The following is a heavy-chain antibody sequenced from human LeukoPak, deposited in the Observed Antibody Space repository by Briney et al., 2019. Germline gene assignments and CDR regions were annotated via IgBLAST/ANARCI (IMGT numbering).Heavy chain of an antibody. CDR1: GFTFSSYG. CDR3: AKDGSSWYRGAFDI. J-gene: IGHJ3*02. CDR2: IRYDGSNK. V-gene: IGHV3-30*02. D-gene: IGHD6-13*01. Sequence: GGSLRLSCAASGFTFSSYGMHWVRQAPGKGLEWVAFIRYDGSNKYYADSVKGRFTISRDNSKNTLYLQMNSLRAEDTAVYYCAKDGSSWYRGAFDIWGQGTMVTVSS.